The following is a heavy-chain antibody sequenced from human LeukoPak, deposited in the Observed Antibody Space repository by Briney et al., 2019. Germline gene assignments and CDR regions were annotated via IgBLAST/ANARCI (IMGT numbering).Heavy chain of an antibody. CDR3: ATMTYYDFWSGYPDSDY. D-gene: IGHD3-3*01. CDR2: FSGSGGSK. Sequence: GGSLRLSGAGSGFTFSSYAMSWLGQAPGKGLEWVPAFSGSGGSKYYAESVKGRFSISTDNSKNSLYLPMNSLRAEDTAVYYCATMTYYDFWSGYPDSDYWGQGTLVTVSS. CDR1: GFTFSSYA. J-gene: IGHJ4*02. V-gene: IGHV3-23*01.